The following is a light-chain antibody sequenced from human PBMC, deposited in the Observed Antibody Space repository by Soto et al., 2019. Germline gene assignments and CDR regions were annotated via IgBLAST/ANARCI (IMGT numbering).Light chain of an antibody. CDR1: SSDVGGYNY. CDR2: DVS. J-gene: IGLJ3*02. Sequence: QSALTQPRSVSGSPGQSVPISCTGTSSDVGGYNYVSWYQQYPGKAPKLMTYDVSKRPSGIPDRFSGSKSGNTASLTISGLQADDEADYYCCSYAGSYTWVFGGGTKLTVL. V-gene: IGLV2-11*01. CDR3: CSYAGSYTWV.